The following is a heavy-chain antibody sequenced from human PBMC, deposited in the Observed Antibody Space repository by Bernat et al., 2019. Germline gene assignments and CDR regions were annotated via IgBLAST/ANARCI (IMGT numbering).Heavy chain of an antibody. CDR3: AREVAKDIVVVVGATGLDY. V-gene: IGHV3-21*01. Sequence: EVHLVESGGGLVQPGGSLRLSCAASGFTFSDYNMNWVRQAPGKGLEWVSSISSSSSHKYYADSVKGRFTISRDNAKNSLYLQMNSLRAEDTAVYHCAREVAKDIVVVVGATGLDYWGQGTLVTVSS. D-gene: IGHD2-15*01. CDR2: ISSSSSHK. CDR1: GFTFSDYN. J-gene: IGHJ4*02.